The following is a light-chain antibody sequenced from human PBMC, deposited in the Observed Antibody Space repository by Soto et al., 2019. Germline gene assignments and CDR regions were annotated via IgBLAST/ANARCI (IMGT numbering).Light chain of an antibody. Sequence: EIVMKHSLAALSVTTGERATLSCRASQSVSSNLAWYQQKPGQAPRLLIYGASTRATGIPARFSGSGSGTEFTLTISSLQSEDFAVYYCQQYNNWPLTFGGGTKVDIK. CDR2: GAS. J-gene: IGKJ4*01. V-gene: IGKV3-15*01. CDR3: QQYNNWPLT. CDR1: QSVSSN.